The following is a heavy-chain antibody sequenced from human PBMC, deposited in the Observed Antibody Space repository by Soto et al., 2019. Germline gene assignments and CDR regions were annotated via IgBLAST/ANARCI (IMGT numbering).Heavy chain of an antibody. CDR1: GGTFSSYA. V-gene: IGHV1-69*01. J-gene: IGHJ5*02. Sequence: QVQLVQSGAEVKKPGSSVKVSCKASGGTFSSYAISWVRQAPGQGLEWMGGIFPIFGTANYAQKFQGRVTITADESTSTAYMELSSLRSEDTAVYYCASLQGRGSSGWPDNWFDPWGQGTLVTVSS. CDR3: ASLQGRGSSGWPDNWFDP. CDR2: IFPIFGTA. D-gene: IGHD6-19*01.